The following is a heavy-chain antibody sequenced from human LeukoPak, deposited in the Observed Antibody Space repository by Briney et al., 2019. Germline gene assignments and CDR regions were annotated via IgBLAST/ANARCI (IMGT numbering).Heavy chain of an antibody. CDR2: LDPEDGET. J-gene: IGHJ4*02. Sequence: ASVKVSCKASGYTFTDYYIHWVQQAPEKGLEWMGRLDPEDGETVYAEKFQGRITITSDTSTDTASMELSSLRSGDTAVYYCARGGYNSGFGDYWGQGTLVTVSS. CDR3: ARGGYNSGFGDY. D-gene: IGHD5-18*01. CDR1: GYTFTDYY. V-gene: IGHV1-69-2*01.